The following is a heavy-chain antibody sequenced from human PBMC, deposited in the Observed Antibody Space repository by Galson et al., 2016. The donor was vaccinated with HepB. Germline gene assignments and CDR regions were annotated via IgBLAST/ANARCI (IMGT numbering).Heavy chain of an antibody. CDR2: IVPVFGTT. CDR3: AGALLLSNIEVDPSALRHYHYYGMDA. CDR1: GGTFNSYT. V-gene: IGHV1-69*06. D-gene: IGHD2-2*01. J-gene: IGHJ6*02. Sequence: SVKVSCKASGGTFNSYTIVWVRQAPGQGLEWMGGIVPVFGTTHSAQKFQARVTITADKSTSTAYMELSSLRSDDTAVYYCAGALLLSNIEVDPSALRHYHYYGMDAWGQGTTVTVSS.